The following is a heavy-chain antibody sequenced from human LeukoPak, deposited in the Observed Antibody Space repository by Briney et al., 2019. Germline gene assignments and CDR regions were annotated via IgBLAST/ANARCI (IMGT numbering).Heavy chain of an antibody. CDR3: ARYCTSTTCILRGFDY. CDR1: GYSFTSGHY. CDR2: IYHTGSA. V-gene: IGHV4-38-2*01. D-gene: IGHD2-2*01. J-gene: IGHJ4*02. Sequence: PSETLSLTCSVSGYSFTSGHYWGWIRQPPGKGLEWIAKIYHTGSAHYNPSLKSRVTISVDTSKNQFSLKLSSVTAADTAVYNCARYCTSTTCILRGFDYWGQGTLVTVSS.